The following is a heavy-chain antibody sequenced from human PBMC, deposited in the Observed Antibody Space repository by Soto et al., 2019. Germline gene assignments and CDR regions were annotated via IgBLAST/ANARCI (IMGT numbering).Heavy chain of an antibody. CDR1: GFSFSTYA. Sequence: QVQLVESGGGVVQPGRSLRLSCTASGFSFSTYAMHWVRQAPGKGLEWVAVISNDGGSKYYADSVKGRFTISRDNSKNTMYLQMNSLRAEDTAVYYGYNSGWWGQGTLVTDSS. D-gene: IGHD6-19*01. J-gene: IGHJ4*02. V-gene: IGHV3-30*03. CDR2: ISNDGGSK. CDR3: YNSGW.